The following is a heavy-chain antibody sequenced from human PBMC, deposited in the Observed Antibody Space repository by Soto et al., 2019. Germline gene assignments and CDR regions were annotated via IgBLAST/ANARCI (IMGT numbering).Heavy chain of an antibody. V-gene: IGHV4-39*01. CDR2: LYYTGGT. J-gene: IGHJ4*02. Sequence: SSETLSLTCAVSGVSISNSNYYWGWVRQPPGRGLEWIGSLYYTGGTYYNPSLKSRVTISLDRSRNQFSLRLRSVTAGDTAVYYCARLSGYPYWGQGTLVTVSS. CDR3: ARLSGYPY. D-gene: IGHD5-12*01. CDR1: GVSISNSNYY.